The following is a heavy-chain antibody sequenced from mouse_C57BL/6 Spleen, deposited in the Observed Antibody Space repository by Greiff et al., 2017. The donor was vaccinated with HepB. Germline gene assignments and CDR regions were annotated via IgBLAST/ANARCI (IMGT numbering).Heavy chain of an antibody. Sequence: VQLQQPGAELVMPGASVKLSCKASGYTFTSYWMHWVKQRPGQGLEWIGEIDPSDSYTNYNQKFKGKSTLTVDKSSSTAYMQLSSLTSEDSAVYYCAVIYYDYDGGVWGQGTTLTVSS. V-gene: IGHV1-69*01. CDR2: IDPSDSYT. CDR1: GYTFTSYW. CDR3: AVIYYDYDGGV. J-gene: IGHJ2*01. D-gene: IGHD2-4*01.